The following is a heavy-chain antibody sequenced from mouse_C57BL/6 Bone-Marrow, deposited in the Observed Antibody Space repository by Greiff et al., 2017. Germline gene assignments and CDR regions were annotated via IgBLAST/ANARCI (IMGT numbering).Heavy chain of an antibody. J-gene: IGHJ4*01. CDR3: ARDYTLYAMDD. CDR1: GYTFTSYA. CDR2: IYIGIGYT. V-gene: IGHV1-58*01. D-gene: IGHD2-12*01. Sequence: VQLQQSGAELVRPGSSVKMSCKTSGYTFTSYAITWVNQRPGQGLECIGYIYIGIGYTEYNEKFKGKVTLTSDTSSSNAYLQLSRLTSEHSAIHFCARDYTLYAMDDWGQGTSVTVSS.